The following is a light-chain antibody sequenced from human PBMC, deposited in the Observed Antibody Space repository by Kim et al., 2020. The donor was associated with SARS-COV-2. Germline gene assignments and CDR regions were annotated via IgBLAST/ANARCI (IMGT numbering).Light chain of an antibody. J-gene: IGKJ1*01. CDR3: QKYNNAPWT. CDR2: AAS. V-gene: IGKV1-27*01. CDR1: QGISNH. Sequence: ASVGDRVTITCRASQGISNHLAWYQQKPGKIPALLIYAASTLQSGVPSRFSGSGSGTDFTLTISSLQPEDVATYYCQKYNNAPWTFGQGTKVDIK.